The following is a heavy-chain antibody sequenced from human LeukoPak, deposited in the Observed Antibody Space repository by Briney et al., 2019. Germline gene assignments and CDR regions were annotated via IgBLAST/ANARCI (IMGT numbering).Heavy chain of an antibody. Sequence: PSETLSLTCTVSGGAISIYYWSWIRRPPEKGLEWLGYIYYSGSTKYNTPLKRRVTISVDTSKNQFSLKLSSVTAADTAVYYCARRVEGYCSGGSCYSYYYYMDVWGKGTTVTVSS. V-gene: IGHV4-59*01. J-gene: IGHJ6*03. CDR3: ARRVEGYCSGGSCYSYYYYMDV. CDR1: GGAISIYY. CDR2: IYYSGST. D-gene: IGHD2-15*01.